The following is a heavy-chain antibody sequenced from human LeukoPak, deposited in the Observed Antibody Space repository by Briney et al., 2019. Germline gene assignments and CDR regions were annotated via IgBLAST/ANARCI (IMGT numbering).Heavy chain of an antibody. CDR2: ISSSGSTI. J-gene: IGHJ6*03. V-gene: IGHV3-48*04. Sequence: GGSLRLSCAASGFTFSTYSMNWVRQAPGEGLEWVSYISSSGSTIYYADSVEGRFTISRDNAKNSLYLQMNSLRAEDTAVYYCARGATSYMDVWGKGTTVTVSS. CDR1: GFTFSTYS. D-gene: IGHD1-26*01. CDR3: ARGATSYMDV.